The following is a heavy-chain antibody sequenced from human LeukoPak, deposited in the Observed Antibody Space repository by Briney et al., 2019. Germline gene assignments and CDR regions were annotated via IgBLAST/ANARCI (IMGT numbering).Heavy chain of an antibody. CDR3: ASALVGATSYYYYYMDV. CDR2: ISSSSSYI. D-gene: IGHD1-26*01. J-gene: IGHJ6*03. V-gene: IGHV3-21*01. Sequence: PGGSLRLSCAASGFTFSSYSMNWVRQAPGKGLEWVSSISSSSSYIYYADSVKGRFTISRDNAKNSLYLQMNSLRAEDTAVYYCASALVGATSYYYYYMDVWGKGTTVTISS. CDR1: GFTFSSYS.